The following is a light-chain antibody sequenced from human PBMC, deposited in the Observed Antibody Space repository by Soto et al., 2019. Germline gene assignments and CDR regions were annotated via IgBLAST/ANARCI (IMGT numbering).Light chain of an antibody. J-gene: IGKJ1*01. CDR2: GAS. Sequence: EIVLTQSPGTLSLSPGEGATLSCRASQSVSSNYLAWYQQKPGQPPRLLIYGASSRATGIPDRFSGSGSGTDFPLTISRLEPEDFAVYYCHQYSRSPRTFGQGTKVEIK. V-gene: IGKV3-20*01. CDR3: HQYSRSPRT. CDR1: QSVSSNY.